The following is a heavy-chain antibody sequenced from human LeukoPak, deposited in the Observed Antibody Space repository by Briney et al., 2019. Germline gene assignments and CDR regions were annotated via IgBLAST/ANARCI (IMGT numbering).Heavy chain of an antibody. CDR3: ARDRSGGYYGSGSYKRAFDI. Sequence: PSETLSLTCAVYGGSFSGYYWSWIRQPPGKGLEWIGEINHSGSTNYNPSLKSRVTISVDTSKNQFSLKLSSVTAADTAVYYCARDRSGGYYGSGSYKRAFDIWGQGTMVTVSS. CDR1: GGSFSGYY. J-gene: IGHJ3*02. V-gene: IGHV4-34*01. D-gene: IGHD3-10*01. CDR2: INHSGST.